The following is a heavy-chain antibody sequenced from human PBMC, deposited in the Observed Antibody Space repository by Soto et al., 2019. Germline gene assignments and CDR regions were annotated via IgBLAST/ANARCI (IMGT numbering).Heavy chain of an antibody. D-gene: IGHD5-12*01. V-gene: IGHV2-70*04. CDR3: AREYSGYDYMADYYYGMDV. Sequence: SGPTLVNPTQTLTLTCTFSGFSLSTSGMRVSWIRQPPGKALEWLARIDWDDDKFYSTSLKTRLTISKDTSKNQVVLTMTNMDPVDTATYYCAREYSGYDYMADYYYGMDVWGQGTTVTVSS. CDR2: IDWDDDK. J-gene: IGHJ6*02. CDR1: GFSLSTSGMR.